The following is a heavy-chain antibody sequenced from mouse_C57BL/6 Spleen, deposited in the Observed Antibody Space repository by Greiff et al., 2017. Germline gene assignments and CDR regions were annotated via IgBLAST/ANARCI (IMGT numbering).Heavy chain of an antibody. CDR1: GYTFTSYW. D-gene: IGHD1-1*01. Sequence: QVQLKQPGAELVKPGASVKMSCKASGYTFTSYWITWVKQRPGQGLEWIGDIYPGSGSTNYNEKFKSKATLTVDTSSSTAYMQLSSLTSEDSAVYYCARGAYYYGSSYDAMDYWGQGTSVTVSS. CDR3: ARGAYYYGSSYDAMDY. V-gene: IGHV1-55*01. J-gene: IGHJ4*01. CDR2: IYPGSGST.